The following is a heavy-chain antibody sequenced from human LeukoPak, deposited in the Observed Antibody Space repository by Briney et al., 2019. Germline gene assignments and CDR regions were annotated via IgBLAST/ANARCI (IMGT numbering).Heavy chain of an antibody. CDR3: ARAPVEHRIVAGDYFDY. CDR1: GYSINSAHY. D-gene: IGHD2-15*01. Sequence: TSETLSLTCGVSGYSINSAHYWGWIRQPPGKGLEWIGNISQSGIASYNPSLKSRVIISLDTSKNQFSLQMTSVTAADTAVYFCARAPVEHRIVAGDYFDYWGQGTLVTVSS. CDR2: ISQSGIA. J-gene: IGHJ4*02. V-gene: IGHV4-38-2*01.